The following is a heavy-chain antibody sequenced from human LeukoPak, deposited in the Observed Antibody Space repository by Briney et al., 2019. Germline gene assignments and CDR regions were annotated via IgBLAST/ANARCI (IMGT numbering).Heavy chain of an antibody. D-gene: IGHD5-24*01. Sequence: GGSLRLSCTASGFTFGDYAMSWFRQAPGKGLEWVGFIRSKAYGGTTEYAASVKGRFTISRDDSKSIAYLQMNSLKTEDTAVYFCTRDDVDGYNYRFDYLGQGTLVTVSS. CDR3: TRDDVDGYNYRFDY. CDR1: GFTFGDYA. V-gene: IGHV3-49*03. CDR2: IRSKAYGGTT. J-gene: IGHJ4*02.